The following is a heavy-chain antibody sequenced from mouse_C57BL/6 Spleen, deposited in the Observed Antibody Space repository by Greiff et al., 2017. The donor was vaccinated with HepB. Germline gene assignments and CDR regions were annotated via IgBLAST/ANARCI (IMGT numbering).Heavy chain of an antibody. CDR2: ISSGGSYT. V-gene: IGHV5-6*01. J-gene: IGHJ3*01. CDR3: ASHDMGFAY. CDR1: GFTFSSYG. Sequence: EVNVVESGGDLVKPGGSLKLSCAASGFTFSSYGMSWVRQTPDKRLEWVATISSGGSYTYYPDSVKGRFTISRDNAKNTLYLQMSSLKSEDTAMYYCASHDMGFAYWGQGTLVTVSA.